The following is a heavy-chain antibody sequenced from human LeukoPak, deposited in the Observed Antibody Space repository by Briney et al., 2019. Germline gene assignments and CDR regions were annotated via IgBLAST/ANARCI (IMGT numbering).Heavy chain of an antibody. Sequence: GGSLRLSCAASGFTSSDYYMSWIRQAPGKGLEWVSYIGSSGSTIYYADSVKGRFTISRDNAKNSLYLQMNSLGAEDTAVYYCARDLVTMVRGASDAFDIWGQGTMVTVSS. D-gene: IGHD3-10*01. J-gene: IGHJ3*02. CDR3: ARDLVTMVRGASDAFDI. CDR1: GFTSSDYY. CDR2: IGSSGSTI. V-gene: IGHV3-11*01.